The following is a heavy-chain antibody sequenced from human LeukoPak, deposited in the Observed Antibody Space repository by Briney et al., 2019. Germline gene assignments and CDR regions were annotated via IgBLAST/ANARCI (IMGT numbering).Heavy chain of an antibody. Sequence: SQTLSLTCAVSGGSISSGGYSWSWIRQPPGKGLEWIGYIYHSGSTYYNPSLKSRVTISVDTSKNQFSLKLSSVTAADTAVYYCARDRAYGTSYWGQGTLVTVSS. CDR3: ARDRAYGTSY. D-gene: IGHD4-17*01. CDR2: IYHSGST. CDR1: GGSISSGGYS. J-gene: IGHJ4*02. V-gene: IGHV4-30-2*01.